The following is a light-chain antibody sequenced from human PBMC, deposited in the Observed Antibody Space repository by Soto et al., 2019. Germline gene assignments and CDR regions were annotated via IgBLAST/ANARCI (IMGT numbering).Light chain of an antibody. CDR2: AAS. CDR3: QHSYSKRPT. V-gene: IGKV1-39*01. CDR1: QSISSY. Sequence: DIQMTQSPSSLSASVGDRVTITCRASQSISSYLNWYQQKPGKAPKLLIYAASRLQSGVPSRFSGSGAGTAFTLTISSLQREDFETYDCQHSYSKRPTCGQGTKVEIX. J-gene: IGKJ1*01.